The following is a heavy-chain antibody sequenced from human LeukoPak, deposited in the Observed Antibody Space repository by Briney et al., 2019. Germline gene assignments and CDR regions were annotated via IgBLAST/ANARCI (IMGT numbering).Heavy chain of an antibody. V-gene: IGHV1-2*02. CDR3: AKARRISPAGTDWLDP. Sequence: ASVNVSCKASGYNFTSYYIHWVRQAPGQGLEWMGWTNPNSGGTKYAQTFHGRVTLTRDTSVTTAYMELSSLRSDDTAVYYCAKARRISPAGTDWLDPWGKGTLVTVSS. J-gene: IGHJ5*02. CDR2: TNPNSGGT. CDR1: GYNFTSYY. D-gene: IGHD6-13*01.